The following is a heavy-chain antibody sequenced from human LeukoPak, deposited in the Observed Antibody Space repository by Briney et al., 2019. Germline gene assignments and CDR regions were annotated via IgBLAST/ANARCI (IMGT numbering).Heavy chain of an antibody. Sequence: TSETLSLTCTVSGGSITRYYWTWIRQPPGKGLEWIGHTYYDGNTNYNPSLKSRVTISVDTSKNQFTLKLNSVTAADTAVYFCARDLGESVPAVMAWAHWGQGTLVTVSS. CDR2: TYYDGNT. D-gene: IGHD2-2*01. J-gene: IGHJ4*02. V-gene: IGHV4-59*01. CDR3: ARDLGESVPAVMAWAH. CDR1: GGSITRYY.